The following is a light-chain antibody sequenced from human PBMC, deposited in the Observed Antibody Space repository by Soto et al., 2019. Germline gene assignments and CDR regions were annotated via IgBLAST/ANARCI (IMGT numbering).Light chain of an antibody. CDR2: AAS. CDR3: QQSNILPLT. J-gene: IGKJ4*01. Sequence: DGQIPQAPSSVSPSVGARVTITCRASQDISTYLAWHQQKPGKAPRLLIFAASSLQSGVPFRFSGSGSGTDFTLTISSLQPEDFAIYYCQQSNILPLTFGGGTKVDNK. CDR1: QDISTY. V-gene: IGKV1-12*01.